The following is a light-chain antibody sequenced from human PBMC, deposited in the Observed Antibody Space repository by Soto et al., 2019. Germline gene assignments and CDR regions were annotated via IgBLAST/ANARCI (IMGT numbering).Light chain of an antibody. CDR3: QQFNG. Sequence: AIQLTQSPSSLSASVGDRVTITCRARQGIGSALAWYQQKPGKAPKLPMYDASILEIGVPASFSGSGSGTDFTLTISSLQPEDFATYYCQQFNGIGGGAKV. CDR2: DAS. V-gene: IGKV1-13*02. CDR1: QGIGSA. J-gene: IGKJ4*01.